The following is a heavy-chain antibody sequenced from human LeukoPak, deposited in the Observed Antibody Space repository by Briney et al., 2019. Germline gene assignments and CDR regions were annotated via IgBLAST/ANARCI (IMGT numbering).Heavy chain of an antibody. D-gene: IGHD3-10*01. Sequence: ASVKVSCKASGYTFTSYGISWVRQAPGQGLEWMGWISAYNGNTNYAQKLQGRVTMTTDTSTSTAYMELRSLRSDDTAVYYCARYQEYGSGSYYPHYYYYDYMDVWGKGTTVTVSS. CDR2: ISAYNGNT. J-gene: IGHJ6*03. CDR1: GYTFTSYG. V-gene: IGHV1-18*01. CDR3: ARYQEYGSGSYYPHYYYYDYMDV.